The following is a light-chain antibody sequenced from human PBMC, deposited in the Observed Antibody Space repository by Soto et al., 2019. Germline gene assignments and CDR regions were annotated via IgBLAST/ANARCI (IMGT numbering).Light chain of an antibody. CDR3: QVWDSSSDPNVV. V-gene: IGLV3-21*04. J-gene: IGLJ2*01. Sequence: SYELTQPPSVSVAPGKTARITCGGNNIGSKSVHWYQQKPGQAPVLAIYYDSDRPSGIRERFSGSNSGNTATLTISRVEAGDEADYYCQVWDSSSDPNVVFGGGTKLTVL. CDR2: YDS. CDR1: NIGSKS.